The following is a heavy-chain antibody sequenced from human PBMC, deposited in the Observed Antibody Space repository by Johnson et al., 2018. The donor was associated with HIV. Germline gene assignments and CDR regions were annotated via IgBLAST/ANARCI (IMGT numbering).Heavy chain of an antibody. V-gene: IGHV3-66*01. J-gene: IGHJ3*02. Sequence: VQLVESGGGVVQPGKSLRLSCAASVFTVSSNYMSWVRQAPGKVLEWVSVIYSGGSTYYADSVKGRFTISRDNSKNTLYLQMNSLRAEDTAVYYCARDRGSSGWYDAFDIWGQGTMVTVSS. CDR2: IYSGGST. CDR3: ARDRGSSGWYDAFDI. CDR1: VFTVSSNY. D-gene: IGHD6-19*01.